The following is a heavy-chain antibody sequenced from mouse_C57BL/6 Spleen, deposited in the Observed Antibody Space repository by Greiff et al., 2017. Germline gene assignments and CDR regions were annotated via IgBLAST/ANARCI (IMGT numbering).Heavy chain of an antibody. V-gene: IGHV1-66*01. CDR1: GYSFTRYY. D-gene: IGHD1-1*01. J-gene: IGHJ4*01. CDR2: IYPGSGNP. Sequence: SGPELVKPGASVKISCKASGYSFTRYYIHWVKQRPGQGLEWIGWIYPGSGNPKYNEKFKGKATLTADTSSSTAYMQLSSLTSEDSAVYYCARTGSSWAMDYWGQGTSVTVSS. CDR3: ARTGSSWAMDY.